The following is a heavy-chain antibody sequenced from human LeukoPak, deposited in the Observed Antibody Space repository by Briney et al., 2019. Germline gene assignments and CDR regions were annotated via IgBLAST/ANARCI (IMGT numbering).Heavy chain of an antibody. Sequence: SETLSLTCTVSGGSIVSYFWSWIRQPAGQGLEWIGRIYVSGNTDYTPSLKDRVTMSIDTSKPSKTQVSLRLTSLTAADTAVYYCAGQYCTGGGCYFSPFDYWGQGIVVTVSS. J-gene: IGHJ4*02. CDR1: GGSIVSYF. CDR2: IYVSGNT. CDR3: AGQYCTGGGCYFSPFDY. V-gene: IGHV4-4*07. D-gene: IGHD2-8*02.